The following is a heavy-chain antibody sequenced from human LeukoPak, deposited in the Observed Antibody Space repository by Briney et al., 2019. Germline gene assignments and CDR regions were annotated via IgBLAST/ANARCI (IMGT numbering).Heavy chain of an antibody. CDR3: ARGNGDWDDY. CDR2: IYYSGST. D-gene: IGHD4-17*01. Sequence: PSETLSLTCTVSGGSISSGGYYWSWIRQHPGKGLEWIGYIYYSGSTYYNPSPKSRVTISVDTSKNQFSLKLSSVTAADTAVYYCARGNGDWDDYWGQGTLVTVSS. V-gene: IGHV4-31*03. J-gene: IGHJ4*02. CDR1: GGSISSGGYY.